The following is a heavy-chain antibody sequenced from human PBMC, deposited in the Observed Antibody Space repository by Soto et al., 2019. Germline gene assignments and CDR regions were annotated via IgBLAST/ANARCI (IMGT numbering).Heavy chain of an antibody. V-gene: IGHV1-2*02. D-gene: IGHD6-19*01. CDR1: GYSFTDYY. CDR2: MNPNSDGA. J-gene: IGHJ5*02. CDR3: ARGGGSGWHGDWFDP. Sequence: QVHLVQSGAEVKEPGASVKVSCKASGYSFTDYYIHWVRQAPGQGLEWMGWMNPNSDGANYAQKFRGRVTMTRDKSLRTAYMEVKRLTSDDTAVYFCARGGGSGWHGDWFDPWGQGTLVTVSS.